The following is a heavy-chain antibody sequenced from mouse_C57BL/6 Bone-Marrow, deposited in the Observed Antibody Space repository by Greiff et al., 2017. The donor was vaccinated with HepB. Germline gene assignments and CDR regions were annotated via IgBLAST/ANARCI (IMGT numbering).Heavy chain of an antibody. D-gene: IGHD2-2*01. V-gene: IGHV1-69*01. CDR1: GYTFTSYW. J-gene: IGHJ3*01. CDR3: ARGTMVTVPFAY. Sequence: QVQLQQSGTVLSRPGASVKMSCKTSGYTFTSYWMHWVKQRPGQGLEWIGEIDPSDSYTNYNQKFKGKSTLTVDKSSSTAYMQLSSLTSEDSAVYYCARGTMVTVPFAYWGQGTLVTVSA. CDR2: IDPSDSYT.